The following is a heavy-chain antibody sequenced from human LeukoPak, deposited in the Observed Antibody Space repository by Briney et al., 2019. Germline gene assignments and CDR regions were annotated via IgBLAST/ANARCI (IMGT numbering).Heavy chain of an antibody. D-gene: IGHD6-19*01. V-gene: IGHV1-69*04. CDR1: GGTFSSHA. CDR3: ATDPRIGYRSGWYYDYYYGMDV. Sequence: SVKVSCKASGGTFSSHAISWVRQAPGQGLEWMGRIIPTLGIPNYAQKFQDRVTITADKSTNTVYMDLSRLRSEDTAVYYCATDPRIGYRSGWYYDYYYGMDVWGQGPRSPSP. CDR2: IIPTLGIP. J-gene: IGHJ6*02.